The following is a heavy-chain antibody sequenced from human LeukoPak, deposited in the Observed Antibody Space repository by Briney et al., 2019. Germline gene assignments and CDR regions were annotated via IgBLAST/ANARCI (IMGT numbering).Heavy chain of an antibody. CDR1: GFTVSSNY. CDR2: IYSGGST. V-gene: IGHV3-66*01. Sequence: GGSLRLPCAASGFTVSSNYMSWVRQAPGKGLEWVSVIYSGGSTYYADSVKGRFTISRDNSKNTLYLQMNSLRAEDTAVYYCARETKRGYSGYDPSRFDPWGQGTLVTVSS. CDR3: ARETKRGYSGYDPSRFDP. J-gene: IGHJ5*02. D-gene: IGHD5-12*01.